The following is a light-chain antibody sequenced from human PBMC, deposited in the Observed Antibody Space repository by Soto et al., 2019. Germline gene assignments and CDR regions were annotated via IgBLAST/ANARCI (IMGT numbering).Light chain of an antibody. J-gene: IGLJ1*01. CDR1: SSDVGGYNY. V-gene: IGLV2-14*01. CDR3: SSYTSSSTGYV. Sequence: QSVLTQPASVSGSPGQSITISCTGTSSDVGGYNYVSWYQQHPGKAPKLMIYEVSNRPSGVSNRFSGSKSGNTASLTISGLQAEDEADYYCSSYTSSSTGYVFGTGTQLTVL. CDR2: EVS.